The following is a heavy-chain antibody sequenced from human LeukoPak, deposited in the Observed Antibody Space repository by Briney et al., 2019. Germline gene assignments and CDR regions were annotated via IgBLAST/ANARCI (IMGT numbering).Heavy chain of an antibody. CDR1: GFTFDDYG. CDR3: AKDGVVGIYYYYGMDV. J-gene: IGHJ6*02. CDR2: ISYDGSNK. Sequence: GGSLRLSCAASGFTFDDYGMSWVRQAPGKGLEWVAVISYDGSNKYYADSVKGRFTISRDNSKNTLYLQMNSLRAEDTAVYYCAKDGVVGIYYYYGMDVWGQGTTVTVSS. D-gene: IGHD3-3*01. V-gene: IGHV3-30*18.